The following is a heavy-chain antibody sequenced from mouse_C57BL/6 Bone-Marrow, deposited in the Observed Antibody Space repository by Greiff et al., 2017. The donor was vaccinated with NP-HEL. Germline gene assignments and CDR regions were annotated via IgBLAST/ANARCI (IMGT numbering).Heavy chain of an antibody. CDR3: VRQGWLLFYFDY. CDR1: GFSFNTYA. CDR2: IRSKSNNYAT. V-gene: IGHV10-1*01. J-gene: IGHJ2*01. D-gene: IGHD2-3*01. Sequence: EVQLVESGGGLVQPKGSLKLSCAASGFSFNTYAMNWVRQAPGKGLEWVARIRSKSNNYATYYADSVKDRFTISRDDSESMLYLQMNNLKTEDTAMYYCVRQGWLLFYFDYWGQGTTLTVSS.